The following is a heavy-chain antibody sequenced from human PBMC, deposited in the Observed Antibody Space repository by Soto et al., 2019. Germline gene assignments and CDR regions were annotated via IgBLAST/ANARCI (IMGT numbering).Heavy chain of an antibody. V-gene: IGHV1-18*01. J-gene: IGHJ4*02. CDR1: GYTFTNYG. Sequence: QVHLVQSGAEVKKPGASVKVSCKASGYTFTNYGISWVRQAPGEGLEWVGWINTSNDNKLYAQKLQGRLTLTTDTSTRTAYMDLTNLRSDDTAVYFCARDPGAASFDFWAQGTLVTVSS. CDR3: ARDPGAASFDF. D-gene: IGHD2-15*01. CDR2: INTSNDNK.